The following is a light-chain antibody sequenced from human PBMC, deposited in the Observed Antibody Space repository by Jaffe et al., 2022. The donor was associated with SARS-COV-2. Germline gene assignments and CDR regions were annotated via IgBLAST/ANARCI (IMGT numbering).Light chain of an antibody. CDR1: ESVGNR. CDR3: QHYTKWPYT. V-gene: IGKV3-15*01. CDR2: DAS. J-gene: IGKJ2*01. Sequence: EIVMTQSPLTMSVSPGDRTTLSCRASESVGNRLAWYQQKLGQTPRLLIYDASTRATGVPARFSGGGSGTEFTLTINSLQSEDFATYYCQHYTKWPYTFGQGTKLEIK.